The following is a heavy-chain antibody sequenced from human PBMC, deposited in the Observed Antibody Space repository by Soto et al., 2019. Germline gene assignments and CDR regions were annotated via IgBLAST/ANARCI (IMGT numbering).Heavy chain of an antibody. D-gene: IGHD5-12*01. J-gene: IGHJ6*01. CDR2: ISTYNGNT. CDR3: ARVVRNSGYEDAVDV. Sequence: ASVKVSCKDSGYTFTTYPITWVLQAPAQGLAWMGWISTYNGNTDYEQTVQGRVTMTTDTSTNTAYMELSSLRSDETAVYYCARVVRNSGYEDAVDVWGQGTTVTVCS. V-gene: IGHV1-18*01. CDR1: GYTFTTYP.